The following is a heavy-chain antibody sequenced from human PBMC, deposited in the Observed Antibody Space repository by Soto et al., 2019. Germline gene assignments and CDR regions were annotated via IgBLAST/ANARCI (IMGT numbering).Heavy chain of an antibody. CDR1: GGSISSSSYY. J-gene: IGHJ6*03. Sequence: SETLSLTCTVSGGSISSSSYYWGWIRQPPGKGLEWIGSIYYSGSTYYNPSLKSRVTISVDTSKNQFSLKLSSVTAADTAVYYCARQVEERAPWYGDYYYYMDVWGKGTTVTVSS. D-gene: IGHD3-10*01. CDR2: IYYSGST. CDR3: ARQVEERAPWYGDYYYYMDV. V-gene: IGHV4-39*01.